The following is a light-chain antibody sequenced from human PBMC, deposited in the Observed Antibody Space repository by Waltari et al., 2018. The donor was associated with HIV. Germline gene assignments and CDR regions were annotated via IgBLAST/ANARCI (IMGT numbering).Light chain of an antibody. CDR3: DSYLGRNALV. V-gene: IGLV2-14*03. J-gene: IGLJ1*01. Sequence: QSALTQPASVSGAPGQSITVPCTGPINHFGTYRSVSWYQQHPGTAPQIIIFDVTDRPPGVSDRFSGSQSGNTASLTISGLQAEDEADDYCDSYLGRNALVFGAGTKVAVL. CDR1: INHFGTYRS. CDR2: DVT.